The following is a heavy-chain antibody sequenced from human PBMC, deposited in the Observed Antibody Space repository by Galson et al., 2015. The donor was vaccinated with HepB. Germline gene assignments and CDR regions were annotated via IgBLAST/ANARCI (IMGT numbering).Heavy chain of an antibody. J-gene: IGHJ6*03. CDR1: GFTFSSYW. CDR2: INSDGSST. Sequence: SLRLSCAASGFTFSSYWVHWVRQAPGKGLVWVSRINSDGSSTSYADSVKGRFTISRDNAKNTLYLQMNSLRAEDTAVYYCARRDGCSSTSCWGYYYYYYMDVWGKGTTVTVSS. CDR3: ARRDGCSSTSCWGYYYYYYMDV. V-gene: IGHV3-74*01. D-gene: IGHD2-2*01.